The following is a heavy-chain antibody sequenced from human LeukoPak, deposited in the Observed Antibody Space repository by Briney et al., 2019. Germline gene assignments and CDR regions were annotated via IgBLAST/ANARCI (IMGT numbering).Heavy chain of an antibody. Sequence: GRSLRLSCAASGFTFSSYAMHWVRQAPGKGLEWVAVISYDGSTKYYADSVKGRFTISTDNDKNTLYLQMNSLRAEDTAVYYCARVRRGIDFMITFRDFDYWGQGTLVTVSS. CDR3: ARVRRGIDFMITFRDFDY. CDR2: ISYDGSTK. V-gene: IGHV3-30-3*01. D-gene: IGHD3-16*01. CDR1: GFTFSSYA. J-gene: IGHJ4*02.